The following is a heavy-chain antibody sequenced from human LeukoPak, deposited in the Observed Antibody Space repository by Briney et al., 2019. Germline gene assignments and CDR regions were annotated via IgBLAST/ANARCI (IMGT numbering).Heavy chain of an antibody. V-gene: IGHV4-31*03. D-gene: IGHD3-3*01. J-gene: IGHJ3*02. CDR2: IYYSGST. CDR1: GGSISSGGYY. CDR3: ARLKRDYDFWSGYYSDAFDI. Sequence: SETLSLTCTVSGGSISSGGYYWSWIRQHPGKGLEWIGYIYYSGSTYYNPSLKSRVTISVDTSKNQFSLKLSSVTAADTAVYYCARLKRDYDFWSGYYSDAFDIWGQGTMVTVSS.